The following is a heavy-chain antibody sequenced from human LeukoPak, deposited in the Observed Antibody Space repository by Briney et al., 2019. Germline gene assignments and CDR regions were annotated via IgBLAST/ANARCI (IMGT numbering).Heavy chain of an antibody. CDR2: MSHDGSDI. V-gene: IGHV3-30-3*01. CDR3: AREAAAAGTSYFDY. D-gene: IGHD6-13*01. Sequence: PGTSLRLSCAASEFTFGTYAMHWVRQAPGKGLEWVAVMSHDGSDIHYADSVKGRFTISRDNSKNTLYLQMNSLRVEDTAVYYCAREAAAAGTSYFDYWGQGTLVTVSS. J-gene: IGHJ4*02. CDR1: EFTFGTYA.